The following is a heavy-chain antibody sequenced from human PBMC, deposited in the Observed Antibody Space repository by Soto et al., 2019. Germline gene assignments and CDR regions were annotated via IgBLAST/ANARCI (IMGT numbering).Heavy chain of an antibody. J-gene: IGHJ4*02. V-gene: IGHV3-33*01. CDR1: GFTFSSYG. CDR3: ARSYYGSGVKELLSFPFDY. CDR2: IWYDGSNK. D-gene: IGHD3-10*01. Sequence: GGSLRLSCAASGFTFSSYGMHWVRQAPGKGLEWVAVIWYDGSNKYYADSVKGRFIISRDNSKNTLYLQMNSLRAEDTAVYYCARSYYGSGVKELLSFPFDYWGQGTLVTVSS.